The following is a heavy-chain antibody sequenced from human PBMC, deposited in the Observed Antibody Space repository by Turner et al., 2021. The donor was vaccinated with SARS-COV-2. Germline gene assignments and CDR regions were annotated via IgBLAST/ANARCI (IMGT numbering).Heavy chain of an antibody. J-gene: IGHJ4*02. V-gene: IGHV3-53*01. CDR2: IYSGGRT. D-gene: IGHD4-17*01. CDR3: ARDYGDYYFDY. Sequence: EVQLVESGGGLIQPGGSLRLSCVASGFIVSSNYMGWVRQAPGKGLEWVSVIYSGGRTYYADSVKGRFTISRDNSKNTLYLQMNSLRAEDTAVYYCARDYGDYYFDYWGQGTLVTVSS. CDR1: GFIVSSNY.